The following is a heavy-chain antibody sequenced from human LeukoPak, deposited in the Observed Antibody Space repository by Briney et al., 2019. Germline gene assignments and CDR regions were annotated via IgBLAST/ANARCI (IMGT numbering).Heavy chain of an antibody. J-gene: IGHJ3*02. CDR2: ISYDGSNK. Sequence: PGGSLRLSCAASGFTFSSYAMHWVRQAPGKGLEWVAVISYDGSNKYYADSVKGRFTISRDNSKNTLYLQMNSLRAEDTAVYYCARDSRRSSRPDAFDIWGQGTMVTVSS. CDR1: GFTFSSYA. V-gene: IGHV3-30-3*01. D-gene: IGHD6-13*01. CDR3: ARDSRRSSRPDAFDI.